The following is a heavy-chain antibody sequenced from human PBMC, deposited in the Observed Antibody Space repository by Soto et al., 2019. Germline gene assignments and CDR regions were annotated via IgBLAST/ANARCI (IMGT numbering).Heavy chain of an antibody. CDR2: ISAYNGNT. J-gene: IGHJ4*02. D-gene: IGHD2-2*01. V-gene: IGHV1-18*01. CDR1: GYTFTSYG. Sequence: ASVKVSCKASGYTFTSYGISWVRQAPGQGLEWMGWISAYNGNTNYAQKLQGRVTMTTDTSTSTAYMELRSLRSDDTAVYYCARDGEGYCISTSCFTREFDYWGQGTLVTVS. CDR3: ARDGEGYCISTSCFTREFDY.